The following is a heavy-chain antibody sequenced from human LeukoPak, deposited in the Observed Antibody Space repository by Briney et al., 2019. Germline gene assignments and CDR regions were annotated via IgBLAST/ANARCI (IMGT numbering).Heavy chain of an antibody. CDR3: STGSLGGSPTWY. V-gene: IGHV3-15*01. D-gene: IGHD3-16*01. CDR1: GFTFSTAW. J-gene: IGHJ4*02. CDR2: IKSQTEGATT. Sequence: KSGGSLRLSCAASGFTFSTAWMNWVRQAPGKGLEWVGQIKSQTEGATTDLAAPVKGRFTISRDDSKNTVYLQMNSLNTEDTAVYYCSTGSLGGSPTWYWGQGTLVSVAS.